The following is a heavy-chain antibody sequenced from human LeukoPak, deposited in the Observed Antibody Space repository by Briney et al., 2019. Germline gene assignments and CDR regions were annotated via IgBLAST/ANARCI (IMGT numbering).Heavy chain of an antibody. Sequence: ASVKVSCKASGYTFTGYYTHWVRQAPGQGLEWMGWINPNSGGTNYAQKFQGRVTMTRDTSISTAYMELSRLRSDDTAVYYCARDWFRSSSWYFDYWGQGTLVTVSS. V-gene: IGHV1-2*02. CDR3: ARDWFRSSSWYFDY. D-gene: IGHD6-13*01. CDR1: GYTFTGYY. CDR2: INPNSGGT. J-gene: IGHJ4*02.